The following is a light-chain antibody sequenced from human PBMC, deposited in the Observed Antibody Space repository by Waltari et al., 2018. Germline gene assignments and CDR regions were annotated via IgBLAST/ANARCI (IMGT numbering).Light chain of an antibody. CDR2: GVT. V-gene: IGLV2-14*01. J-gene: IGLJ1*01. Sequence: QSALTQPASVTGSPGQSITITCTGSNSDIGNYDFVSWYQQHPGTAPKLLLFGVTARPPGVPDRFPGSKSGSAASLTISGLLPEDEAICFCASYTSRSPVAIFGSGTKV. CDR3: ASYTSRSPVAI. CDR1: NSDIGNYDF.